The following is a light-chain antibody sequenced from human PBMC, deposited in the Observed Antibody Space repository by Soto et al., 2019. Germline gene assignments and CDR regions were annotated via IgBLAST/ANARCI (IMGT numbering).Light chain of an antibody. V-gene: IGKV3-15*01. Sequence: VRPQCIDPLSLSHGKRVTFPCRASQTIDNTLAWYQRKPGQAPRLLIYDASTRATGVPARFSGSGSGTDFTLTISSLQSEDFAVYYCQHDNDRPYSLGHGAKLDIK. CDR2: DAS. CDR3: QHDNDRPYS. J-gene: IGKJ2*03. CDR1: QTIDNT.